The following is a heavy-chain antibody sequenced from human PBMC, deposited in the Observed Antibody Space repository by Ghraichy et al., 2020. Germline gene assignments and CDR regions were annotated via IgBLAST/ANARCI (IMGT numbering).Heavy chain of an antibody. J-gene: IGHJ4*02. CDR2: ISGSSNTI. Sequence: ETLSLTCAASGFTFSGYSMNWVRQTPGKGLEWLSYISGSSNTIYYADSVKGRFTISRDNAKNSLYLQMNSLRDEDTALYYCAWDGSGYSGFDPDYLGQGTLVTVSS. V-gene: IGHV3-48*02. D-gene: IGHD5-12*01. CDR1: GFTFSGYS. CDR3: AWDGSGYSGFDPDY.